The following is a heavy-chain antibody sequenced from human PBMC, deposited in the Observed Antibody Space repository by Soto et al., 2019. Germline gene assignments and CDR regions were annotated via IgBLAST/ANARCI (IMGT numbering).Heavy chain of an antibody. CDR2: IRQDGSEQ. CDR1: GFVFNTFW. V-gene: IGHV3-7*01. Sequence: EVQLVESGGGLVQPGGSLRLSCAASGFVFNTFWMSWVRQAPGKGLEWVANIRQDGSEQVYVDSVKGRFTISRDNAKNSLYLQMNILRAEDTAVYYCARASFYGDYYFDHWGQGTLVTVSS. CDR3: ARASFYGDYYFDH. J-gene: IGHJ4*02. D-gene: IGHD4-17*01.